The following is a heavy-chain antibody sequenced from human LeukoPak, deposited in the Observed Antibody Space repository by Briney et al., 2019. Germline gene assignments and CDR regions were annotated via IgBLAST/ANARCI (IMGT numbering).Heavy chain of an antibody. D-gene: IGHD2-8*01. J-gene: IGHJ4*02. V-gene: IGHV1-46*01. CDR1: GYTFTSYH. CDR2: INLSGGRT. Sequence: ASVNVSCKASGYTFTSYHMHWVRQAPGQGLEWMGKINLSGGRTTYAQKFQGRVTMTRDTSTSTVYMELSSLRSEDTAVYYCARDYVDDIPMIKDYWGQGTLVTVSS. CDR3: ARDYVDDIPMIKDY.